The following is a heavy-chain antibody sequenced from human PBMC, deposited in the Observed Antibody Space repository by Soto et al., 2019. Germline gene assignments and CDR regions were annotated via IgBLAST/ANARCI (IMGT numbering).Heavy chain of an antibody. CDR1: GVSINTYY. CDR3: ARVVSRRSGGRYYYFMDV. V-gene: IGHV4-59*01. J-gene: IGHJ6*03. CDR2: FYHIGSS. D-gene: IGHD6-6*01. Sequence: SETLSLTCSVSGVSINTYYWSWVRQPPGKGLEWIGYFYHIGSSSYNTSLKSRLTMSVVGSRSQVSLELSSVTAADTAIYYCARVVSRRSGGRYYYFMDVWGKGTTVTVSS.